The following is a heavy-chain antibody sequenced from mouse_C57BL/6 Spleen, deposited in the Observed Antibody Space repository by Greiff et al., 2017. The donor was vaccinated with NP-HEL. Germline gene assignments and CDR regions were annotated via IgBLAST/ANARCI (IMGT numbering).Heavy chain of an antibody. V-gene: IGHV1-52*01. J-gene: IGHJ2*01. CDR1: GYTFTSYW. CDR3: ARGDYGYYFDY. Sequence: QVQLQQPGAELVRPGSSVKLSCKASGYTFTSYWMHWVKQRPIQGLEWIGNIDPSDSETHYNQKFKDKATLTVDKSSSTAYMQLSSLTSEYSAVYYCARGDYGYYFDYWGKGTTLTVSS. CDR2: IDPSDSET. D-gene: IGHD2-2*01.